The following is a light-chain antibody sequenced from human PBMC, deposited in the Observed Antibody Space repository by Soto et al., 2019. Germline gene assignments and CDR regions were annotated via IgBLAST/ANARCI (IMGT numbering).Light chain of an antibody. CDR3: QQYGTSPPIP. V-gene: IGKV3-20*01. CDR2: GAS. Sequence: ENVLTQSPGTLPLSPGERATLSCRASQTISSSHLNWYQQRPGQAPRLLIYGASIRATGIPDRFSGSESGTDFNLTISRLEPEDFAVYYCQQYGTSPPIPFGQGTRLELK. J-gene: IGKJ5*01. CDR1: QTISSSH.